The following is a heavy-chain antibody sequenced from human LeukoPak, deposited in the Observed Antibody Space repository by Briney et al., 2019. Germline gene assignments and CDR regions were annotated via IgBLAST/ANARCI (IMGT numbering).Heavy chain of an antibody. CDR2: ISAYNGNT. CDR3: ARDLGDYDPSYFDY. J-gene: IGHJ4*02. V-gene: IGHV1-18*01. Sequence: GASVKVSCKASGYTFTSYGISWVRQAPGQGLEWMGWISAYNGNTNYAQKLQGRVTMTTDTSTSTAYMELRSLRSDDTAVYYCARDLGDYDPSYFDYWGQGTLVTVSS. D-gene: IGHD4-17*01. CDR1: GYTFTSYG.